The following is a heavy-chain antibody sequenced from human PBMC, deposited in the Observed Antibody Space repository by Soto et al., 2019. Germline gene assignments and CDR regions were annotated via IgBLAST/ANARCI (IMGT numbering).Heavy chain of an antibody. CDR3: AHAFGWTSWPNDAFAV. V-gene: IGHV2-5*02. D-gene: IGHD3-3*02. J-gene: IGHJ3*01. CDR1: GFSLSSNGVA. Sequence: QITLKEAGPTLVKPTQTLTLTCTFSGFSLSSNGVAVGWIRQPPGEALEWLALIYWDDDKRYRASLKTRLNITKNTSKHQVVLTMTDMDPVDTATYYCAHAFGWTSWPNDAFAVWGQGTVVTVSS. CDR2: IYWDDDK.